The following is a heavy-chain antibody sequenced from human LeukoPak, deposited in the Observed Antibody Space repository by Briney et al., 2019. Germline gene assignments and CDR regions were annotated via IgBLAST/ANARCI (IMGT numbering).Heavy chain of an antibody. CDR1: GVTFSSYA. V-gene: IGHV3-23*01. J-gene: IGHJ4*02. CDR3: AKAQTTRYYFDY. Sequence: GGSLRLSCAASGVTFSSYAMSWVRQAPGKGLEWVSAISGSGGSTYYADSVKGRFTISRDNSKNTLYLQLNSLRAEDTAVYYCAKAQTTRYYFDYWGQGTLVAVPS. CDR2: ISGSGGST. D-gene: IGHD1-7*01.